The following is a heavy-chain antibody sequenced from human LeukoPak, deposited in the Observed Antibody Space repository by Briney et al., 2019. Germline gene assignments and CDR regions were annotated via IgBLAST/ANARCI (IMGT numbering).Heavy chain of an antibody. J-gene: IGHJ4*02. D-gene: IGHD6-13*01. CDR1: GGSISSSNW. CDR3: ARAPYSSSGGYYFDY. V-gene: IGHV4-4*02. Sequence: SETLSLTCAVSGGSISSSNWWSWVRQPPGKGLEWIGEIYHSGSTNYNPSLKSRVTMSVDKSKNQFSLKLSSVTAADTAVFYCARAPYSSSGGYYFDYWGQGTLVTVSS. CDR2: IYHSGST.